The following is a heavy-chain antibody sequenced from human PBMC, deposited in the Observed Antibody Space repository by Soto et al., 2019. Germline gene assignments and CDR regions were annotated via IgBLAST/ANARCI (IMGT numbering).Heavy chain of an antibody. CDR1: GSSIISCKYS. CDR2: IYYSGST. J-gene: IGHJ3*02. CDR3: ANYSRGRAFDI. Sequence: SETLFLIYTVTGSSIISCKYSWSLIRQPPGNGLEWIGYIYYSGSTYYNPSLKSRFTISVDTSKNQFSLKLSSVTAADTAVYYCANYSRGRAFDIWGQGTMVT. V-gene: IGHV4-30-4*02. D-gene: IGHD5-18*01.